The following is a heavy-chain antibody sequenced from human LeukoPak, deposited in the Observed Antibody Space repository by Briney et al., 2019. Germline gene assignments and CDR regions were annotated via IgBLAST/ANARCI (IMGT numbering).Heavy chain of an antibody. J-gene: IGHJ5*02. CDR3: ASLGGYCSSTSCRRRNWFDP. CDR2: INHSGST. V-gene: IGHV4-34*01. CDR1: GFTFGDYA. Sequence: GSLRLSCTGSGFTFGDYAMSWIRQPPGKGLEGIGEINHSGSTNYNPSLKSRVTISVDTSKNQFSLKLSSVTAADTAVYYCASLGGYCSSTSCRRRNWFDPWGQGTLVTVSS. D-gene: IGHD2-2*01.